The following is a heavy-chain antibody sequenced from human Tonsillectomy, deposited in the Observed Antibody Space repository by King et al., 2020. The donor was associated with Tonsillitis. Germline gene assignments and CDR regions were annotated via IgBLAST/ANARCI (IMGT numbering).Heavy chain of an antibody. CDR1: GDSVSSGSYY. Sequence: QLQESGPGLVKPSQTLSLTCTVSGDSVSSGSYYWSWIRQPAGKGLEWIGRIYTSGNPKYNPPLKSRLTKSIDTSKNQFSLKLSSVTAADTAVYYCGRDSAGYGSGWVDYWGQGTLVTVSS. V-gene: IGHV4-61*02. J-gene: IGHJ4*02. CDR3: GRDSAGYGSGWVDY. D-gene: IGHD6-19*01. CDR2: IYTSGNP.